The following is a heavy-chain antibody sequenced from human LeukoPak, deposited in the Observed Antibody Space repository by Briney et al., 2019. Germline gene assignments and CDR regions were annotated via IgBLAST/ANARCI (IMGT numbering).Heavy chain of an antibody. CDR2: ISSTSNTI. V-gene: IGHV3-48*03. Sequence: GGSLRLSCAASGFTFSAYEMNWVRQAPGKGLEWVSYISSTSNTIYYADSVKGRFTIFRDNAKNSLYLEMNSLSAEDTAIYYCARVGSNCGGDCYPYAFDVWGQGTVVTVSS. CDR3: ARVGSNCGGDCYPYAFDV. J-gene: IGHJ3*01. D-gene: IGHD2-21*02. CDR1: GFTFSAYE.